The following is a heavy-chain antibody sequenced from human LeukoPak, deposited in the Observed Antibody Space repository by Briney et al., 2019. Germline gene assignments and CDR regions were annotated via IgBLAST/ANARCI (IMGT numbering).Heavy chain of an antibody. Sequence: SETLSLTCSVSGGSISGYYWNWIRQPPGKGLEWIGYIYYSGSTNYNPSLKSRVSISGDMSKNQISLKLESVTAADTAVYYCARLRGRSGSYSVDRWGQGTLVTVSS. J-gene: IGHJ5*02. D-gene: IGHD3-10*01. CDR2: IYYSGST. CDR3: ARLRGRSGSYSVDR. V-gene: IGHV4-59*01. CDR1: GGSISGYY.